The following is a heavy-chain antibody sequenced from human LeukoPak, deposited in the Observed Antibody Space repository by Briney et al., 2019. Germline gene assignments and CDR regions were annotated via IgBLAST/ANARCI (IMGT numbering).Heavy chain of an antibody. J-gene: IGHJ6*03. Sequence: GGSLRLSCAASGFTFSSYAMSWVRQAPGKGLEWVSAISGSGGSTYYADSVKGRFTISRDNSKNTLYLQMNSLRAEDTAVYYCAKDSYDFWSGYSPYYYYYYMDVWGKGTTVTVSS. CDR2: ISGSGGST. CDR3: AKDSYDFWSGYSPYYYYYYMDV. CDR1: GFTFSSYA. V-gene: IGHV3-23*01. D-gene: IGHD3-3*01.